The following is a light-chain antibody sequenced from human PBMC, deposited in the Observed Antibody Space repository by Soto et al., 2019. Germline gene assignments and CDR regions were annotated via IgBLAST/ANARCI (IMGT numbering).Light chain of an antibody. CDR2: EVS. V-gene: IGLV2-14*01. CDR1: NSDVGGYNY. Sequence: QSVLTQPASVSGSPGQSITISCTGTNSDVGGYNYVSWYQQHPGKAPKLMIYEVSNRPSGVSNRFSGSKSGNTASLTISGLQAEDEAEYYCSSYTSSITLYVFGTGTKLTVL. CDR3: SSYTSSITLYV. J-gene: IGLJ1*01.